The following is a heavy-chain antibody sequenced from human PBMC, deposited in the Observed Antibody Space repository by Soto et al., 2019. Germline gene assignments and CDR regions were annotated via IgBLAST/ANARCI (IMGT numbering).Heavy chain of an antibody. D-gene: IGHD6-19*01. V-gene: IGHV3-30*18. J-gene: IGHJ5*02. CDR2: ISYDGSNK. Sequence: GGSLRLSCAASGFTFSSYGMHWVRQAPGKGLEWVAVISYDGSNKYYADSVKGRFNISRDNSKNTLYLQMKRLRAEDTAVHYCAKDGHSFIRYISGWANSFDTWGKGP. CDR3: AKDGHSFIRYISGWANSFDT. CDR1: GFTFSSYG.